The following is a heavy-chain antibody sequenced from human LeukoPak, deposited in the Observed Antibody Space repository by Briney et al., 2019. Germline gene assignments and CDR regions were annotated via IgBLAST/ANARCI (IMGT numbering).Heavy chain of an antibody. V-gene: IGHV5-51*01. CDR2: IYPGDSDT. CDR1: GYSFTSYW. J-gene: IGHJ2*01. D-gene: IGHD4-17*01. Sequence: GESLKISCKGSGYSFTSYWIGWVRQMPGKGLEWMGIIYPGDSDTRYSPSFQGQVTISADKSISTAYLQWSSLKASDTAMYYCARATLTDYGDLGYFDLWGRGTLVTVSS. CDR3: ARATLTDYGDLGYFDL.